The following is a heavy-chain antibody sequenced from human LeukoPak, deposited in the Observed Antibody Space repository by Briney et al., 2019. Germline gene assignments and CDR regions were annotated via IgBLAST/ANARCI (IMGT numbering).Heavy chain of an antibody. J-gene: IGHJ4*02. CDR3: ARDRGSGWFGDY. CDR1: GFTFSAYG. D-gene: IGHD6-19*01. V-gene: IGHV3-30*02. CDR2: IRYDGINK. Sequence: GGSLRLSCAASGFTFSAYGMLWVRQAPGKGLEWVTFIRYDGINKYYADSVKGRFTISRDNSKNTLYLQMNSLRAEDTAVYYCARDRGSGWFGDYWGQGTLVTVSS.